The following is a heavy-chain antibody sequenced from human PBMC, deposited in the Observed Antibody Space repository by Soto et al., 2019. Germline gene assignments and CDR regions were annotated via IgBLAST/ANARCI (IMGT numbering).Heavy chain of an antibody. D-gene: IGHD3-9*01. J-gene: IGHJ4*02. Sequence: SETLSLTCTVSGYSISSGYYWGWIRQPPGKGLEWIGSIYHSGSTYYNPSLKSRVTISVDTSKNQFSLKLSSVTAADTAVYYCARGLWDILTGYSYYFDYWGQGTLVTVSS. V-gene: IGHV4-38-2*02. CDR1: GYSISSGYY. CDR2: IYHSGST. CDR3: ARGLWDILTGYSYYFDY.